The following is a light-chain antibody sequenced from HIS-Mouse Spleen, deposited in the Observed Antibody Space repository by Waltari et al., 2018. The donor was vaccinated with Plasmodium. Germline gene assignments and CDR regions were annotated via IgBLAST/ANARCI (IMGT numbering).Light chain of an antibody. V-gene: IGLV2-23*03. CDR1: SSDVGISNL. Sequence: QSALTQPASVSGSPGQSIPISCPGTSSDVGISNLVSWYQQHPGKAPKRMIYEGSKRPSGVSNRFSGSKSGNTASLTISGLQAEDEADYYCCSYAGSSTFVFGGGTKLTVL. CDR3: CSYAGSSTFV. CDR2: EGS. J-gene: IGLJ3*02.